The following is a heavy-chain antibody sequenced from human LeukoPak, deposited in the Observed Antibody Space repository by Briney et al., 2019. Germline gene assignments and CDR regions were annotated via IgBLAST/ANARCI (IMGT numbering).Heavy chain of an antibody. CDR3: ARAGGFFSPFGY. CDR1: GASIRSGDYY. D-gene: IGHD3-3*01. V-gene: IGHV4-30-4*01. J-gene: IGHJ4*02. Sequence: SETLSLTCTVSGASIRSGDYYWSWIRQPPGKGLEWIGYIYDSGSTYYNPSLKSRVTISVDTSKNQFSLKLSSVTAADTAVYYCARAGGFFSPFGYWGQGTLVTVSS. CDR2: IYDSGST.